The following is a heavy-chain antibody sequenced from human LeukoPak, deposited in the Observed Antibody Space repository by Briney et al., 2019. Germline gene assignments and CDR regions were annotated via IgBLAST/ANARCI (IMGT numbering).Heavy chain of an antibody. Sequence: ASVKVSCKASGYTFTGYYMHWVRQAPGQGLEWMGWINPNSGGTNYAQKFQGRVTMTRDTSISTAYMELSRLRSDDTAVYYCARTEYYYDSSGYYHPLDYWGQGTLVTVSS. CDR2: INPNSGGT. CDR1: GYTFTGYY. CDR3: ARTEYYYDSSGYYHPLDY. D-gene: IGHD3-22*01. J-gene: IGHJ4*02. V-gene: IGHV1-2*02.